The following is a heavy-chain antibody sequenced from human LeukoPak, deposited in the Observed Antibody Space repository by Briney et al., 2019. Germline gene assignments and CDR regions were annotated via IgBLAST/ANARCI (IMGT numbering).Heavy chain of an antibody. V-gene: IGHV4-31*03. CDR3: ATHLGYCSGGTCYKAFDI. CDR2: IYYSGST. D-gene: IGHD2-15*01. CDR1: GGSISSGGNY. Sequence: TSETLSPTCTVSGGSISSGGNYWSWIRQHPGKGLEWIGNIYYSGSTYYNPSLKSRVTISVDTSKNQFSLNLRSVTAADTAVYYCATHLGYCSGGTCYKAFDIWGQGTMVTVSS. J-gene: IGHJ3*02.